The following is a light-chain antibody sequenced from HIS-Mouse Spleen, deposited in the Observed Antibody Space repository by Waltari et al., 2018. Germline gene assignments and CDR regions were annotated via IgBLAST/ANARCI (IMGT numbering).Light chain of an antibody. V-gene: IGLV2-11*01. CDR3: CSYAGSYSYV. Sequence: QSALTQTRSVSGSPGQLVTISCTGTSREVGGYYYVSWYQQHPGKAPKLVIYDVSKRPSCVPYRFSGSKSRNTASLTISLLQAEDGADCYCCSYAGSYSYVFGTGTTVTVL. J-gene: IGLJ1*01. CDR2: DVS. CDR1: SREVGGYYY.